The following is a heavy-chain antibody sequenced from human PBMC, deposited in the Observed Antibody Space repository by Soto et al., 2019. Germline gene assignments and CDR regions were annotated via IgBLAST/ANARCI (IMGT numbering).Heavy chain of an antibody. Sequence: ASVKVSCKASGYTFTSYEINWGRQATGQGLEWMGWMNPNSGNTGYAQKFQGRVTMTRNTSISTAYMELSSLRSEDTAVYYCSYSYGEGAFAIWGQGTMVTVSS. CDR1: GYTFTSYE. V-gene: IGHV1-8*01. D-gene: IGHD5-18*01. CDR2: MNPNSGNT. CDR3: SYSYGEGAFAI. J-gene: IGHJ3*02.